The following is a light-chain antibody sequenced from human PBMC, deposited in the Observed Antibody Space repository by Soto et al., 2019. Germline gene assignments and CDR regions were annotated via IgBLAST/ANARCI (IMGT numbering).Light chain of an antibody. Sequence: DIQMTQSPSSLSASVGDRVTITCRASQNIRSYLNWYQLKSGKAPKLLIYAASSFQSGVPSRFSGSGSGTDFTLVISGLQPEDFATYYCQQTYTAQYTFGQGTQLEIK. CDR1: QNIRSY. V-gene: IGKV1-39*01. J-gene: IGKJ2*01. CDR2: AAS. CDR3: QQTYTAQYT.